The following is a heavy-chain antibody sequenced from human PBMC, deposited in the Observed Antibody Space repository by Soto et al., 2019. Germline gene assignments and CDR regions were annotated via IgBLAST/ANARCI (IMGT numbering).Heavy chain of an antibody. Sequence: ASVKVSCKASGYTFTSYDINWVRQATGQGLEWMGWMNPNSGNTGYAQKFQGRVTMTRDTSMSTAYMELSSLRSEDTAVYYCVCVVRVCAPRDAFDIWGQGTMVTVSS. V-gene: IGHV1-8*01. CDR1: GYTFTSYD. J-gene: IGHJ3*02. CDR3: VCVVRVCAPRDAFDI. D-gene: IGHD2-8*01. CDR2: MNPNSGNT.